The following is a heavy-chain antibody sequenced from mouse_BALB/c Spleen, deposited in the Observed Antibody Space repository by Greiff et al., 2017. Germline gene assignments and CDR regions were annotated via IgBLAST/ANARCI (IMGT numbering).Heavy chain of an antibody. D-gene: IGHD3-3*01. Sequence: EVQLVESGPGLVKPSQSLSLTCTVTGYSITSDYAWNWIRQFPGNKLEWMGYISYSGSTSYNPSLKSRISITRDTSKNQFFLQLNSVTTEDTATYYCARGGRGAWFAYWGQGTLVTVSA. CDR1: GYSITSDYA. V-gene: IGHV3-2*02. CDR3: ARGGRGAWFAY. CDR2: ISYSGST. J-gene: IGHJ3*01.